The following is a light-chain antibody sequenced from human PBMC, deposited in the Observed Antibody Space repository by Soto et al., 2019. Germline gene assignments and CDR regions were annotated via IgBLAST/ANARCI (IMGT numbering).Light chain of an antibody. Sequence: QSVLTQPASVSESHGQSITSSCTGTSSDIGGYNYVSWYQQHPGKAPKLMIYDVSNRPSGVSNRFSGSKSGNTASLTISGLQAEDEADYYCSSQAVRSTLVFGGGTKVTVL. CDR2: DVS. V-gene: IGLV2-14*01. CDR1: SSDIGGYNY. CDR3: SSQAVRSTLV. J-gene: IGLJ2*01.